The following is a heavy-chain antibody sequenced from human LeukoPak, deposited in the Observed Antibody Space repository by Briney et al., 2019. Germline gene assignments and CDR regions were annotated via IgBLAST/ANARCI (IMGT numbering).Heavy chain of an antibody. CDR1: GGTFSSYA. CDR2: IIPIFGTA. J-gene: IGHJ3*02. V-gene: IGHV1-69*13. CDR3: ARVQRWLQPHDAFDI. D-gene: IGHD5-24*01. Sequence: SVKVSCKASGGTFSSYAISWVRQAPGQGLEWMGGIIPIFGTANYAQKFQGRVTITADEPTSTAYMELSSLRSEDTAVYYCARVQRWLQPHDAFDIWDQGTMVTVSS.